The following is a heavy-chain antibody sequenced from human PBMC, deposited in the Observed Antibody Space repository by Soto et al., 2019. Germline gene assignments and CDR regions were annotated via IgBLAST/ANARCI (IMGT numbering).Heavy chain of an antibody. D-gene: IGHD1-1*01. CDR1: GYTFTTYD. Sequence: QVQLVQSGAEVTKPGASVKVSCKASGYTFTTYDINWVRQATGQGLEWLGWMSPNSGATGYAQKFQGRVTMTRDTSMTTAYMKLSNLRSEDTAMYYCARGADAGVDVWGQGTTVTVSS. CDR2: MSPNSGAT. CDR3: ARGADAGVDV. J-gene: IGHJ6*02. V-gene: IGHV1-8*01.